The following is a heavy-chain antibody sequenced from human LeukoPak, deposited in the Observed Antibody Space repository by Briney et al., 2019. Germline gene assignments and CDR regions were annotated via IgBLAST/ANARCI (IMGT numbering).Heavy chain of an antibody. V-gene: IGHV1-18*01. J-gene: IGHJ1*01. CDR2: INAYNGNT. CDR3: ARESRYCSSTGCYTVSPFQH. Sequence: ASVKVSCKASGYTFTSYGISWVRQAPGQGLEWMGWINAYNGNTNYAQKLQGRVTMTTDTSTSTAYMELRSLRSDDTAVYYCARESRYCSSTGCYTVSPFQHWGQGTLVTVSS. D-gene: IGHD2-2*02. CDR1: GYTFTSYG.